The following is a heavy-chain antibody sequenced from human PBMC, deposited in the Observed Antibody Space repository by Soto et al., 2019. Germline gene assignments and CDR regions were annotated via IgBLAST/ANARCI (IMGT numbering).Heavy chain of an antibody. CDR1: GLTFNNAW. CDR3: AREYYGSGSYTDY. V-gene: IGHV3-11*01. CDR2: ISSSGSTI. D-gene: IGHD3-10*01. J-gene: IGHJ4*02. Sequence: SGLTFNNAWMSWIRQAPGKGLEWVSYISSSGSTIYYADSVKGRFTISRDNAKNSLYLQMNSLRAEDTAVYYCAREYYGSGSYTDYWGQGTLVNVSS.